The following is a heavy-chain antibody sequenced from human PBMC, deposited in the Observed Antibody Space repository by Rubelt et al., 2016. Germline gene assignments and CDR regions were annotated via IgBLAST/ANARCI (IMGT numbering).Heavy chain of an antibody. CDR1: GGSLSSGGYY. V-gene: IGHV4-61*08. CDR3: ARVSTVTTYDAFDI. D-gene: IGHD4-17*01. Sequence: QVQLQESGPGLVKPSQTLSLTCTVSGGSLSSGGYYWSWIRQHPGKGLAWIGYIYYSGSTTYNPSLKSRVSISVETSKNQFSLKRSSVTAADTAVYYCARVSTVTTYDAFDIWGQGTMVTVSS. J-gene: IGHJ3*02. CDR2: IYYSGST.